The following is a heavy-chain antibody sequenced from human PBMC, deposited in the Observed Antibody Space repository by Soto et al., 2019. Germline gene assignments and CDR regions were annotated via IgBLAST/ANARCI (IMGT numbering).Heavy chain of an antibody. CDR1: GFTFSSYA. CDR3: AKEQGCLEWLFPFEY. D-gene: IGHD3-3*01. Sequence: EVQLLESGGGLVQPGGSLRLSCAASGFTFSSYAMSWVRQAPGKGLEWVSAISGSGGSTYYADSVKGRFTISRDNSKSTRDLQMNRLRAEDTAVYYCAKEQGCLEWLFPFEYWGQGKLVTVSS. V-gene: IGHV3-23*01. CDR2: ISGSGGST. J-gene: IGHJ4*02.